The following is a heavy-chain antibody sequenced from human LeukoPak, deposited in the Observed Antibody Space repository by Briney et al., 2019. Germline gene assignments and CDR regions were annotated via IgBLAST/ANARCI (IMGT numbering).Heavy chain of an antibody. V-gene: IGHV1-69*04. CDR1: GGTFSSYA. CDR3: ARQTAIGIDY. Sequence: SVEVSCKASGGTFSSYAISWVRQAPGQGLEWMGRIIPILGIANYAQKFQGRATITADKSTSTAYMELSSLRSEDTAVYYCARQTAIGIDYWGQGTLVTVSS. J-gene: IGHJ4*02. D-gene: IGHD2-21*02. CDR2: IIPILGIA.